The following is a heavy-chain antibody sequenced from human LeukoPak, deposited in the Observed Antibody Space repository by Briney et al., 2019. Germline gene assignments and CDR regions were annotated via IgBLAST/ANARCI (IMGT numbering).Heavy chain of an antibody. V-gene: IGHV4-39*01. D-gene: IGHD3-3*01. J-gene: IGHJ5*02. CDR1: GGSISSSSYY. CDR3: ARQDDFWSGYPNWFDP. CDR2: IYYSGST. Sequence: PSETLSLTCTVSGGSISSSSYYWGWIRQPPGKGLEWIGSIYYSGSTYYNPSLKSRVTISVDTSKNQFSLKLSSVSAADTAVYYCARQDDFWSGYPNWFDPWGQGTLVTVSS.